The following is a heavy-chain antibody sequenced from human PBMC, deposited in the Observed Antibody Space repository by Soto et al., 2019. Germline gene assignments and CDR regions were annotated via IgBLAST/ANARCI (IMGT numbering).Heavy chain of an antibody. D-gene: IGHD2-15*01. Sequence: GGSLRLSCAASGFTFSSYAMHWVRQAPGKGLEYVSAISSNGGSTYYANSVKGRFTISRDNSKNTLYLQMGSLRAEDMAVYYCARGGYCSGGSCYSSDYWGQGTLVTVSS. CDR3: ARGGYCSGGSCYSSDY. CDR1: GFTFSSYA. CDR2: ISSNGGST. V-gene: IGHV3-64*01. J-gene: IGHJ4*02.